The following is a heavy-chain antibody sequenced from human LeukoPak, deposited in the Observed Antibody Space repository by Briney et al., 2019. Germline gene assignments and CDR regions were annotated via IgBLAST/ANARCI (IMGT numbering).Heavy chain of an antibody. CDR2: IKQDGSDK. V-gene: IGHV3-7*01. CDR1: GFTFSSYS. J-gene: IGHJ4*02. CDR3: ARLSTAVADNDN. Sequence: GGSLRLSCAASGFTFSSYSMNWVRQAPGKGLEWVANIKQDGSDKYYVDSVKGRFTISRDNAKNSLYLQMNSLGAEDTAVYYCARLSTAVADNDNWGQGTLVTVSS. D-gene: IGHD6-13*01.